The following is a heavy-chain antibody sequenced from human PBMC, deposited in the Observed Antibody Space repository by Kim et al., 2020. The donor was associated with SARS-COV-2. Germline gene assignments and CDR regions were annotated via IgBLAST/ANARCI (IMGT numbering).Heavy chain of an antibody. J-gene: IGHJ4*02. CDR2: INHSGST. V-gene: IGHV4-34*01. Sequence: SETLSLTCAVYGGSFSGYYWSWIRQPPGKGLEWIGEINHSGSTNYNPSLKSRVTISVDTSKNQFSLKLSSVTAADTAVYYCARGPGRYDSSGYYYGRLFDYWGQGTLVTVSS. CDR1: GGSFSGYY. CDR3: ARGPGRYDSSGYYYGRLFDY. D-gene: IGHD3-22*01.